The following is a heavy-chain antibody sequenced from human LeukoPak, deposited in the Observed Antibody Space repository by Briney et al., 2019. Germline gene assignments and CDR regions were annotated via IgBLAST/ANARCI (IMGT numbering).Heavy chain of an antibody. CDR3: ARDPNYGDYPTHSDY. J-gene: IGHJ4*02. CDR2: IWYDGSSK. D-gene: IGHD4-17*01. Sequence: GRSLRLSCAASGFTFSSYGMHWVRQAPGKGLEWVAVIWYDGSSKYYADSVKGRFTISRDNSKNTLYLQMNSLRAEDTAVYYCARDPNYGDYPTHSDYWGQGTLVTVSS. V-gene: IGHV3-33*01. CDR1: GFTFSSYG.